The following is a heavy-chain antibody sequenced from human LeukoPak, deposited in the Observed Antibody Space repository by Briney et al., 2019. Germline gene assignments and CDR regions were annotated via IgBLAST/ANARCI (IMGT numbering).Heavy chain of an antibody. V-gene: IGHV3-21*01. J-gene: IGHJ4*02. CDR3: ARGHTAVTRHFDF. CDR1: GFTFTTYS. CDR2: ISSGSSAI. Sequence: PGGSLRLSCVASGFTFTTYSMTWVRQAPGKGLEWVSIISSGSSAIFSADALKGRFTISRDDAKNLLYLDMNSLRAEDTAVYYCARGHTAVTRHFDFWGQGTLVTVSS. D-gene: IGHD4-17*01.